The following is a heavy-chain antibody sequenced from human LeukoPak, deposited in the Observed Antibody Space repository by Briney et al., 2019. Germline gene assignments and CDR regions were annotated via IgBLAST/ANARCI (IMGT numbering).Heavy chain of an antibody. D-gene: IGHD3-16*02. CDR3: ARGYDYVWGSYRLDY. CDR2: INHSGST. J-gene: IGHJ4*02. CDR1: GGSFSGYY. V-gene: IGHV4-34*01. Sequence: SETLSLTCAVYGGSFSGYYWSWIRQPPGKGLEWIGEINHSGSTNYNPSLKSRVTISVDTSKNQFSLKLSSVTAADTAVYYCARGYDYVWGSYRLDYWGQGTLVTVSS.